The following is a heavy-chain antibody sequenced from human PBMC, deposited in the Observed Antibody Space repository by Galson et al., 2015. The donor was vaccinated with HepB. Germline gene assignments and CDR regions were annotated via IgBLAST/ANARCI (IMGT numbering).Heavy chain of an antibody. Sequence: ALSISCAVSDFTVSNNYLSGVRQAPGKGLEWVSTIYSDGTTHYTDSVKGRFTISRDNSKNTLYLQMNSLRAEDTAVYYCVTRGFGVVSIFDYWGQGTLVTVSS. CDR1: DFTVSNNY. CDR3: VTRGFGVVSIFDY. J-gene: IGHJ4*02. V-gene: IGHV3-53*01. D-gene: IGHD3-3*01. CDR2: IYSDGTT.